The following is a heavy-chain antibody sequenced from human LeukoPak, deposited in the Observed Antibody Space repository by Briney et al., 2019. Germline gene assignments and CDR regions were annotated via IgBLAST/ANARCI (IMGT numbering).Heavy chain of an antibody. D-gene: IGHD3-3*01. CDR1: GFTFSSYA. V-gene: IGHV3-30*01. J-gene: IGHJ5*02. CDR2: ISYDGSNK. CDR3: ARDRLVGVLEWSIPGPDGLDP. Sequence: GGSLRLSCAASGFTFSSYAMHWVRQAPGKGLEWVAVISYDGSNKYYADSVKGRFTISRDNSKNTLYLQMNSLRAEDTAVYYCARDRLVGVLEWSIPGPDGLDPWGQGTLVTVSS.